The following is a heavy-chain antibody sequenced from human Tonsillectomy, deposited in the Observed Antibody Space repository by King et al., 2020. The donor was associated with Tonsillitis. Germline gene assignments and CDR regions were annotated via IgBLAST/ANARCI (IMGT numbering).Heavy chain of an antibody. D-gene: IGHD3-3*01. CDR1: GFTFSSYA. J-gene: IGHJ6*02. V-gene: IGHV3-30-3*01. CDR3: AGDLRSDLYGMDV. CDR2: ISYDGSNK. Sequence: QVQLVESGGGVVQPGRSLRLSCAASGFTFSSYAMHWVRQAPGKGLEWVAVISYDGSNKYYADSVKGRFTISRDNSKNTLYLQMNSLRAEDTAVYYCAGDLRSDLYGMDVWGQGTTVTVSS.